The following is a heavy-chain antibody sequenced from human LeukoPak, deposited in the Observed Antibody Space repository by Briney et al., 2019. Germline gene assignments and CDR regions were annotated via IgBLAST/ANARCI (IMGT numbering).Heavy chain of an antibody. CDR3: ARAMVRGAYNWFDP. V-gene: IGHV4-34*01. CDR1: GGSFSGYY. D-gene: IGHD3-10*01. J-gene: IGHJ5*02. Sequence: SETLSLTCAVYGGSFSGYYWSWIRQPPGKGLEWIGEINHSGSTNYNPSLKSRVTISVDTSKNQFSLKLSSVTAADTAVYYCARAMVRGAYNWFDPWGQGTLVTVSS. CDR2: INHSGST.